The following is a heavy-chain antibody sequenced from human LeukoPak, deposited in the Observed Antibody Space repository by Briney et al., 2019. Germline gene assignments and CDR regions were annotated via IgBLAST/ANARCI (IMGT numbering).Heavy chain of an antibody. V-gene: IGHV4-59*08. Sequence: SETLSLTCTVSGGSISSYYWSWIRQPPGKGLEWIGYIYYSGSTNYNPSLKSRVTISLDTSKNQFSLKLSSVTAADTAVYYCARAYGGNSQYFQHWGQGTLVTVSS. CDR3: ARAYGGNSQYFQH. J-gene: IGHJ1*01. D-gene: IGHD4-23*01. CDR2: IYYSGST. CDR1: GGSISSYY.